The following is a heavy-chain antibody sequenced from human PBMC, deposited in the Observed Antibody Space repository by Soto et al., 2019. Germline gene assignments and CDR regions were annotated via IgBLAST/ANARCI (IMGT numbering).Heavy chain of an antibody. J-gene: IGHJ6*02. V-gene: IGHV3-15*07. Sequence: PGGSLRLSCAASGFTFSNAWMNWVRQAPGKGLEWVGRIKSKTDGGTTDYAAPVKGRFTISRDDSQNTLYLQMNSLKTEDTAVYYCTTVSRYCSGGSCYNKFDYYYGMDVWGQGTTVNVSS. CDR3: TTVSRYCSGGSCYNKFDYYYGMDV. CDR1: GFTFSNAW. D-gene: IGHD2-15*01. CDR2: IKSKTDGGTT.